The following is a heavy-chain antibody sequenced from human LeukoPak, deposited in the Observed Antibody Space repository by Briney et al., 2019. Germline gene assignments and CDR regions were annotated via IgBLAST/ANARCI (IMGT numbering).Heavy chain of an antibody. J-gene: IGHJ4*02. V-gene: IGHV3-23*01. CDR3: AKALYVLLVAALQRVDPFDI. Sequence: GGSLRLSCAASGFTFSTYAMRWVRQAPGKGLERVSSITGSGGWTTYADSVKGRFTISRDDSKSTLYLQMNSLRAEDTAVYYCAKALYVLLVAALQRVDPFDIWGQGTLVTVSS. CDR1: GFTFSTYA. CDR2: ITGSGGWT. D-gene: IGHD2-15*01.